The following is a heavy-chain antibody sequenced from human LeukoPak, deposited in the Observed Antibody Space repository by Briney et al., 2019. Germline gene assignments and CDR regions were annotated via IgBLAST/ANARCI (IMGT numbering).Heavy chain of an antibody. D-gene: IGHD3-22*01. CDR2: ISYDSFYI. Sequence: PGGSLRLSCAASGFSFSTSTMNWVRQAPGKGLKWVASISYDSFYIYYADSLKGRVTISRDNSNNSLFLLMNSLRADDTAVYYCARDHHRRLYDSQARDTFDIWGQGTMVTVSS. CDR1: GFSFSTST. CDR3: ARDHHRRLYDSQARDTFDI. J-gene: IGHJ3*02. V-gene: IGHV3-21*01.